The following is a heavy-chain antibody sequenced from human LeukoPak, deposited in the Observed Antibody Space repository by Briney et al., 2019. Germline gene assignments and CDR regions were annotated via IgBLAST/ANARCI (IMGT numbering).Heavy chain of an antibody. CDR3: ARDLTTVTTSSVYWYFDL. Sequence: SETLSLTCTVSGCSISSGSYYWSWIRHPPGKGLKWIGRIYTSGSTNYNPSLNSRVTISVDTSKNQFSLKLSSVTAADTAVYYCARDLTTVTTSSVYWYFDLWGRGTLVTVSS. V-gene: IGHV4-61*02. D-gene: IGHD4-17*01. CDR2: IYTSGST. J-gene: IGHJ2*01. CDR1: GCSISSGSYY.